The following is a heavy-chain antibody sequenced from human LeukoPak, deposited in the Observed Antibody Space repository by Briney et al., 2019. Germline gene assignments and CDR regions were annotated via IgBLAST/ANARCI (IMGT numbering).Heavy chain of an antibody. V-gene: IGHV3-74*01. CDR3: AVPQSTASSITMYY. Sequence: GGSLRLSCVASGFTFSIYWMHWVRQAPGKGLVWVSRINSDGSSTSYADSVKGRFTISRDNAKNTLYLQMNSLRAEDTAVYYCAVPQSTASSITMYYWGQGTLVTVSS. J-gene: IGHJ4*02. CDR1: GFTFSIYW. D-gene: IGHD3-10*02. CDR2: INSDGSST.